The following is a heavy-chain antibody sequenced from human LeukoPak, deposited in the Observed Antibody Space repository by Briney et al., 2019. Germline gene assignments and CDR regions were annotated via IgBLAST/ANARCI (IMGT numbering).Heavy chain of an antibody. Sequence: SETLSLTCAVYGGSFSGYYWSWIRQPPGKGLEWIGEINHSGSTNYNPSLKSRVTISVDTSKNQFSLKLSSVTAADTAVYYCARNYHYYYYMDVWGKGTTVTVSS. CDR1: GGSFSGYY. V-gene: IGHV4-34*01. CDR2: INHSGST. J-gene: IGHJ6*03. CDR3: ARNYHYYYYMDV.